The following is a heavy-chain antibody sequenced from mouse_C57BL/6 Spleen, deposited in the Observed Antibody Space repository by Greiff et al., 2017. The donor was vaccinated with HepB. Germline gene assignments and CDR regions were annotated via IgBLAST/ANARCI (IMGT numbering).Heavy chain of an antibody. D-gene: IGHD1-1*01. CDR2: ISSGSSTI. V-gene: IGHV5-17*01. CDR1: GFTFSDYG. CDR3: ARGGTTVVATNAMDY. J-gene: IGHJ4*01. Sequence: EVQLKESGGGLVKPGGSLKLSCAASGFTFSDYGMHWVRQAPEKGLEWVAYISSGSSTIYYADTVKGRFTISRDNAKNTLFLQMTSLRSEDTAMYYCARGGTTVVATNAMDYWGQGTSVTVSS.